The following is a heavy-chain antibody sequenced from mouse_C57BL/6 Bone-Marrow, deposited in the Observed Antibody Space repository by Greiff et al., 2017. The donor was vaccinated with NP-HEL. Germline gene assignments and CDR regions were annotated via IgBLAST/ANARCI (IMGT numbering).Heavy chain of an antibody. CDR3: ARRLLPHYYAMDY. J-gene: IGHJ4*01. V-gene: IGHV5-12*01. D-gene: IGHD1-1*01. Sequence: EVKVVESGGGLVQPGGSLKLSCAASGFTFSDYYMYWVRQTPEKRLEWVAYISNGGGSTYYPDTVKGRFTIARDNAKNTLYLQMSRLKSEDTAMYYCARRLLPHYYAMDYWGQGTSVTVSS. CDR1: GFTFSDYY. CDR2: ISNGGGST.